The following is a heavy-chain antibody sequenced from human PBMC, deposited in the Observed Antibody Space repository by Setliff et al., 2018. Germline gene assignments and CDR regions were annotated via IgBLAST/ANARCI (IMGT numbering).Heavy chain of an antibody. CDR1: GYTFSNYG. CDR2: MSTY. CDR3: ARGPPDFVVVPAAAKFDY. V-gene: IGHV1-18*01. J-gene: IGHJ4*02. D-gene: IGHD2-2*01. Sequence: VSCKASGYTFSNYGINWVRQAPGQGLEWMGWMSTYAQKFQGRVTMTIDTPTSTAYMELRSLRSDDTAVYYCARGPPDFVVVPAAAKFDYWGQGTLVTVSS.